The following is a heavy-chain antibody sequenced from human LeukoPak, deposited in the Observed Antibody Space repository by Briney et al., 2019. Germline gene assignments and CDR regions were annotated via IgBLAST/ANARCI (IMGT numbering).Heavy chain of an antibody. J-gene: IGHJ4*02. CDR1: GYTFTGYY. V-gene: IGHV1-2*02. Sequence: ASVKVSCKASGYTFTGYYMHWVRLAPGQGLEWMGWINPNSGDTHYAQKFQGRVTMTRETSNSTAYMELSGLRSDDTAVYYCARVSYCSCPSCSHDYWGQGTLVTVSS. D-gene: IGHD2-2*01. CDR3: ARVSYCSCPSCSHDY. CDR2: INPNSGDT.